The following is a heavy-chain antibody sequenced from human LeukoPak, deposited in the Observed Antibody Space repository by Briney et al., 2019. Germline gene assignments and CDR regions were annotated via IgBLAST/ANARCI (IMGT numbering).Heavy chain of an antibody. CDR1: GASISTNY. D-gene: IGHD3-22*01. CDR2: IYNSGNT. J-gene: IGHJ4*02. CDR3: ARGSFDSSGYYVFDY. Sequence: PSETLSLTCSVSGASISTNYWSWIRQPAGKGLEWIGRIYNSGNTNYSPSLESRVTMSADTSKNHFPLRLPSVTAADTAVYYCARGSFDSSGYYVFDYWGQGRLVTVSS. V-gene: IGHV4-4*07.